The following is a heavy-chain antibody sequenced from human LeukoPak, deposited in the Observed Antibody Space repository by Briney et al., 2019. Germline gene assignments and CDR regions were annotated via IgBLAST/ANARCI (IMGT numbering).Heavy chain of an antibody. V-gene: IGHV4-34*01. CDR3: ARDYGDTAGFDY. D-gene: IGHD4-17*01. J-gene: IGHJ4*02. Sequence: PGGSLRLSCAASGFTFSDYYMSWIRQAPGKGLEWIGEINHSGSTNYNPSLKSRVTISVDTSKNQFSLKLSSVTAADTAVYYCARDYGDTAGFDYWGQGTLVTVSS. CDR2: INHSGST. CDR1: GFTFSDYY.